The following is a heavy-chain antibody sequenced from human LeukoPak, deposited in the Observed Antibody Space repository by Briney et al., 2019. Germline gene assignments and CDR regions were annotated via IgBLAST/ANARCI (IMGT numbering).Heavy chain of an antibody. CDR3: VAQLVDAPPTFDY. CDR1: GGSFRNFA. J-gene: IGHJ4*02. Sequence: SVKVSCKASGGSFRNFAISWVRQAPGQGFEWLGGIFGTVTYAPNFQGRVSFTTDESTSTAYMELSGLTSEDTAVYYFVAQLVDAPPTFDYWGQGTLVTVSS. D-gene: IGHD1-1*01. CDR2: IFGTV. V-gene: IGHV1-69*05.